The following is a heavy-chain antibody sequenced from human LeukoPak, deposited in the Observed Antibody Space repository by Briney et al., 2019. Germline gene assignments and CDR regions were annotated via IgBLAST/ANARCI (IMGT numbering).Heavy chain of an antibody. V-gene: IGHV3-74*01. CDR3: AKGGSKAPDY. Sequence: PGGSLSLSCAASGLSFSNYWMHWVRQAPGKGLVWVSRINSEGSSTSYADSVKGRFTISRDNAKNTLYLQMNSLRAEDTAVYYCAKGGSKAPDYWGQGTLVTVSS. CDR1: GLSFSNYW. J-gene: IGHJ4*02. CDR2: INSEGSST. D-gene: IGHD4-11*01.